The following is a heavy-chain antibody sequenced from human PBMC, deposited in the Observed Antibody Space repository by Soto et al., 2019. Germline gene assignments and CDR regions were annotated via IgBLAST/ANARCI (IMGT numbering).Heavy chain of an antibody. CDR1: GYTFTSYY. CDR2: INPSGGST. V-gene: IGHV1-46*01. CDR3: AREDGYNYLNY. Sequence: QVQLVQSGAGGKKPGASVKISCKASGYTFTSYYMHWVRQAPGQGLEWMGIINPSGGSTSYPQKFQAGVTMTSDTSTSTVYMELSSLRSEDTAVYYCAREDGYNYLNYWGQGTLVTVSS. D-gene: IGHD5-12*01. J-gene: IGHJ4*02.